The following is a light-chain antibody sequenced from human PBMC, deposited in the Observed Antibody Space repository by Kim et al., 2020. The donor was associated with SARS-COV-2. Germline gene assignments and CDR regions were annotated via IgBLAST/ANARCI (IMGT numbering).Light chain of an antibody. CDR3: QVWDTSSDYQYV. Sequence: PGKTAEITRGGDNIGSNSVHWYQKKSGQAPVLVMYFDSDRPAEIPERFSASKSGNTATLTINKVEAGDEADYYCQVWDTSSDYQYVFGTGTKVTVL. CDR2: FDS. V-gene: IGLV3-21*04. J-gene: IGLJ1*01. CDR1: NIGSNS.